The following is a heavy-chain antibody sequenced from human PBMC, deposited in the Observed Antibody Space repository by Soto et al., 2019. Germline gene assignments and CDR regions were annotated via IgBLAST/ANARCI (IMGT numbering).Heavy chain of an antibody. CDR3: ARHSSGYYRTFDY. V-gene: IGHV4-39*01. J-gene: IGHJ4*02. CDR2: LHYSGST. CDR1: CDSIISNTYY. Sequence: LSLTSTFSCDSIISNTYYWGWIRHPPGKRLEWIGSLHYSGSTYYNPSLMSRVTASVDTSKNQFSLKLSSVTAADTAVYYCARHSSGYYRTFDYWGQGTLVTVSS. D-gene: IGHD3-22*01.